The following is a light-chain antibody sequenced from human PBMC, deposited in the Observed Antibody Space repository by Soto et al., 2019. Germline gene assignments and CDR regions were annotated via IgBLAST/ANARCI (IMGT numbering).Light chain of an antibody. J-gene: IGKJ1*01. CDR3: QHYDSSRWT. V-gene: IGKV3-20*01. CDR2: GAS. CDR1: LSVTSRY. Sequence: IVLTQFPGTLSLSPGESATLSCRASLSVTSRYFHWYQQKPGQATRLLIQGASTRAPDIPERFSGSGSGTDFTFTIDRLEPEDFAVYYCQHYDSSRWTFGQGTRVDIK.